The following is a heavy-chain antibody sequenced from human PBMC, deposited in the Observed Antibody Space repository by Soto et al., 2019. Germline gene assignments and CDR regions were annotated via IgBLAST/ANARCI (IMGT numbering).Heavy chain of an antibody. J-gene: IGHJ4*02. CDR3: AVYDFWSGYALDH. D-gene: IGHD3-3*01. V-gene: IGHV3-7*01. CDR1: GFTFSAYW. CDR2: IRQDGGQK. Sequence: GGSLRLSCAASGFTFSAYWMSWARQAPGKGLEWVANIRQDGGQKYYLDSVRGRFTISRDNAKNSVYLHMDSLRVEDTAVYHCAVYDFWSGYALDHWGQGTLVTVSS.